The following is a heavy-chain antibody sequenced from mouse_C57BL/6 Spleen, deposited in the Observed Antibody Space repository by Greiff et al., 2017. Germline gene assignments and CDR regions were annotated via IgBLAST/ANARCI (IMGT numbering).Heavy chain of an antibody. Sequence: EVLGVESGGGLVKPGGSLKLSCAASGFTFSDYGMHWVRQAPEKGLEWVAYISSGSSTIYYADTVKGRFTISRDNAKNTLFLQMTSVRSEDTAMYYCARETDGYFAYWGQGTLVTVSA. V-gene: IGHV5-17*01. D-gene: IGHD2-3*01. J-gene: IGHJ3*01. CDR1: GFTFSDYG. CDR2: ISSGSSTI. CDR3: ARETDGYFAY.